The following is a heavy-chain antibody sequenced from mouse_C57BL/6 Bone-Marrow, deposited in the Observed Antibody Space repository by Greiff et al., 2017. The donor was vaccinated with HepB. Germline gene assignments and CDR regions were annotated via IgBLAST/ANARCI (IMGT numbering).Heavy chain of an antibody. D-gene: IGHD1-1*01. CDR3: ARVSYYGSSQAWFAY. J-gene: IGHJ3*01. CDR1: GYTFTSYW. Sequence: QVQLQQPGAELVRPGSSVKLSCKASGYTFTSYWMHWVKQRPIQGLEWIGNIDPSDSETHYNQKFKDKATLTVDKSSSTAYMQLSSLTSEDSAVYYCARVSYYGSSQAWFAYWGQVTLVTVSA. CDR2: IDPSDSET. V-gene: IGHV1-52*01.